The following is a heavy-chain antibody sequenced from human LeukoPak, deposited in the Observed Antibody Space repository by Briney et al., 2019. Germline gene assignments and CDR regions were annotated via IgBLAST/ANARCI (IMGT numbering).Heavy chain of an antibody. CDR3: AKDPSMVRGVNS. J-gene: IGHJ4*02. CDR2: ISWNSGSST. D-gene: IGHD3-10*01. Sequence: GGSLRLSCAASGFTFDDYAMHWVRQAPGKGLEWVSGISWNSGSSTYYADSVKGRFTISRDNSKNTLYLQMNSLRAEDTAVYYCAKDPSMVRGVNSWGQGTLLTVSS. CDR1: GFTFDDYA. V-gene: IGHV3-23*01.